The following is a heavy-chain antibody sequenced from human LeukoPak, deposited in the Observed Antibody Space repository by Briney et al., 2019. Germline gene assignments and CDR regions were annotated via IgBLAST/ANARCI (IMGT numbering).Heavy chain of an antibody. J-gene: IGHJ4*02. CDR2: ISYDGSNK. Sequence: PGGSLRLSCAASGFTFSSYGMHWVRQAPGKGLEWVAVISYDGSNKYYADSVKGRFTVSRDNSKNTLYLQMDSLGAEDTAVYYCAKDRPVGTPLYYFDYWGQGALVTVSS. V-gene: IGHV3-30*18. CDR1: GFTFSSYG. CDR3: AKDRPVGTPLYYFDY. D-gene: IGHD4-23*01.